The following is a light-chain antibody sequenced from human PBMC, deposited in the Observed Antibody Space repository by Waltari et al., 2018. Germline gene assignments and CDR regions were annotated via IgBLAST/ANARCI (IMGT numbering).Light chain of an antibody. Sequence: DIQMTQSPSSLSASLGDSVTTTCRASQSISSYLIWYQQKPGVAPKLLIYAASSLRNGVPSRFSGSGSGTDFSLTISSLQPEDFATYYCQQSFSTPLTFGGGTKVEIK. CDR2: AAS. J-gene: IGKJ4*01. CDR3: QQSFSTPLT. V-gene: IGKV1-39*01. CDR1: QSISSY.